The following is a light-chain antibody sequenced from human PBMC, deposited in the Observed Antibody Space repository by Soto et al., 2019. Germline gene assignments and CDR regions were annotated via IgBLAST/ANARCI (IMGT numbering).Light chain of an antibody. CDR3: QQYDNLPFT. CDR2: VAS. J-gene: IGKJ3*01. Sequence: DIPMTQSPSSLSASVGDRVTITCQASQAITNSLNWYQQKPGKAPKLLIYVASNLEPGVPSRFSGSGSGTDFTFTISSLQPEDIAVYSCQQYDNLPFTFGPGTKVGIK. V-gene: IGKV1-33*01. CDR1: QAITNS.